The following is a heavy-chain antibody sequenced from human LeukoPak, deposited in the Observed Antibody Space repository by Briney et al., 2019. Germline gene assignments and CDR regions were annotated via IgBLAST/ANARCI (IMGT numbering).Heavy chain of an antibody. CDR1: GYSFTSYW. V-gene: IGHV5-51*01. Sequence: GESPDISCKGSGYSFTSYWIGWVRQMPGKGLEWMGIIYPGDSDTRYNPSFQGQITISADKSISTAYLQWSSLKASDTAIYYCARRQDADYALGHWGQGTLGTVSS. J-gene: IGHJ1*01. CDR3: ARRQDADYALGH. D-gene: IGHD4-17*01. CDR2: IYPGDSDT.